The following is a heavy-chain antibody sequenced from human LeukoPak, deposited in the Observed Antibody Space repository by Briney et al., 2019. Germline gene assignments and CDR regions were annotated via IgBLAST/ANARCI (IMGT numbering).Heavy chain of an antibody. J-gene: IGHJ5*02. CDR2: IHHSGSI. CDR1: GGSISSSY. V-gene: IGHV4-59*08. Sequence: SETLSLTCTVSGGSISSSYWSWIRQPPGKGREWIGYIHHSGSIHYNPSLKSRVTMSVDTSKNQLSLKVNSVTAADTAFYYCARQVTTATGTNWFDPWGQGNLVTVSS. CDR3: ARQVTTATGTNWFDP. D-gene: IGHD6-13*01.